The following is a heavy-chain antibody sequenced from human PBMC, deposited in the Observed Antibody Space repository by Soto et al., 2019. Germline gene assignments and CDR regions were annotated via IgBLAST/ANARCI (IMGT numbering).Heavy chain of an antibody. J-gene: IGHJ5*02. CDR3: ARTLSSSAENWFDP. Sequence: TLSLTCAISGDSVXSNSAAWNWIRQSPSRGLEWLGRTYYRSKWYNDYAVSVKSRITINPDTSKNQFSLQLNSVTPEDTAVYFCARTLSSSAENWFDPWGQGTLVTVSS. V-gene: IGHV6-1*01. D-gene: IGHD6-6*01. CDR1: GDSVXSNSAA. CDR2: TYYRSKWYN.